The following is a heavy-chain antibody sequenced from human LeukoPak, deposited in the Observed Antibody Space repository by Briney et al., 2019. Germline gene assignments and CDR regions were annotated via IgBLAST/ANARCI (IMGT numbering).Heavy chain of an antibody. V-gene: IGHV3-11*01. CDR3: ASDFWSGYLDY. J-gene: IGHJ4*02. Sequence: GGSLRLSCAASGFTSSDYYMSWIRQAPGKGLEWVSYISSSGSTIYYADSVKGRFTISRDNAKNSLYLQMNSLRAEDTAVYYCASDFWSGYLDYWGQGTLVTVSS. CDR1: GFTSSDYY. D-gene: IGHD3-3*01. CDR2: ISSSGSTI.